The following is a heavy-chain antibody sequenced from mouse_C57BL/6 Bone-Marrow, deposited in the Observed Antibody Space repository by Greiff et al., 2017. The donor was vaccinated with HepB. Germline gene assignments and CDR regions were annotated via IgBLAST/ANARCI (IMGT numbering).Heavy chain of an antibody. Sequence: VKLQQPGAELVKPGASVKLSCKASGYTFTSYWMHWVKQRPGQGLEWIGMIHPNSGSTNYNEKFKSKATLTVDKSSSTAYMQLSSLTSEDSAVYYCASGTWDWYFDVWGTGTTVTVSS. CDR1: GYTFTSYW. CDR2: IHPNSGST. CDR3: ASGTWDWYFDV. J-gene: IGHJ1*03. D-gene: IGHD4-1*01. V-gene: IGHV1-64*01.